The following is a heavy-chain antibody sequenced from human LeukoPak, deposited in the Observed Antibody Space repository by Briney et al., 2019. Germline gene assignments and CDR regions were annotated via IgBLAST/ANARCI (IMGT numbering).Heavy chain of an antibody. V-gene: IGHV4-59*12. J-gene: IGHJ5*02. D-gene: IGHD2-2*01. CDR2: IYYSGVT. CDR1: GDSISSYY. Sequence: SETLSLTCTVSGDSISSYYWYWFRQPPGKELEWIACIYYSGVTHYNPSLKSRVTISLDTSKSQFSLRLSSVTAADTAVYYCARVLGYCSSTSCSHNWFDPWGQGTLVTVSS. CDR3: ARVLGYCSSTSCSHNWFDP.